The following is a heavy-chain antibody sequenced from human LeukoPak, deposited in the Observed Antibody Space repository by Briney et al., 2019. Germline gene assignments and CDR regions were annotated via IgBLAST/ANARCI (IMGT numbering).Heavy chain of an antibody. CDR2: IKQDGTEK. CDR1: GFTFSNYW. CDR3: ARPLMYYYGSETSFWFDP. Sequence: PGGSLRLSCTASGFTFSNYWMSWVRQAPGKGLEWVANIKQDGTEKYYVDSAKGRFTISRDNAKNSLSLQMNNLRAEDTAVYYCARPLMYYYGSETSFWFDPWGQGTLVTVSS. D-gene: IGHD3-10*01. J-gene: IGHJ5*02. V-gene: IGHV3-7*01.